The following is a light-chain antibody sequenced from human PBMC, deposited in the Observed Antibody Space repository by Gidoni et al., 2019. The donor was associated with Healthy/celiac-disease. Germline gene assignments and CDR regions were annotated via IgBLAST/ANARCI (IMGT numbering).Light chain of an antibody. CDR2: AAS. V-gene: IGKV1-9*01. Sequence: DIQLTHSPSFLSASVGDRVTITCWASQGISSYLAWYQQKPGKAPKLLIYAASTLQSGVPSRFSGSGSGTEFTLTISSLQPEDFATYYCQQLNSYPITFGQGTRLEIK. CDR3: QQLNSYPIT. CDR1: QGISSY. J-gene: IGKJ5*01.